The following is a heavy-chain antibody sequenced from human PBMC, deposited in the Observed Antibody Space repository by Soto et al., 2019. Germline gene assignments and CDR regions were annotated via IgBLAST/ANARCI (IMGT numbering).Heavy chain of an antibody. V-gene: IGHV4-39*01. CDR1: GGSISSSSYY. J-gene: IGHJ3*02. Sequence: SETLSLTCTVSGGSISSSSYYWGWIRQPPGKGLEWIGSIYYSGSTYYNPSLKSRVTISVDTSKNQFSLKLSSVTAADTAVYYCARHPRGPILPNAFDIWGQGTMVTVSS. CDR2: IYYSGST. D-gene: IGHD3-10*01. CDR3: ARHPRGPILPNAFDI.